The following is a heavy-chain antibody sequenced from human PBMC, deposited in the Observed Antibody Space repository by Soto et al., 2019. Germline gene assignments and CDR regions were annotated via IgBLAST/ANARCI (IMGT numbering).Heavy chain of an antibody. CDR2: ISGSGGST. J-gene: IGHJ3*02. Sequence: EVQLLESGGGLVQPGGSLRLSCAASGFTFSSYAMSWVRQAPGKGLEWVSAISGSGGSTYYADSVKGRFIISRDNSKNTLYLQMNSLRAEDTAVYYCAKGGGSSPDAFDIWGQGTMVTVSS. CDR3: AKGGGSSPDAFDI. D-gene: IGHD6-13*01. V-gene: IGHV3-23*01. CDR1: GFTFSSYA.